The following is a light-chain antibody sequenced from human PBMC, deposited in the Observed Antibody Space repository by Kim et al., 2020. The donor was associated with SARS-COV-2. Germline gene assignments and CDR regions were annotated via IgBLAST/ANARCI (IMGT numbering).Light chain of an antibody. J-gene: IGLJ1*01. Sequence: SYELTQPPSVSVSPGQTARITCSGDALPKQYAYXYQQKPGQAPVLVIYKDSERPSGIPERFSGSSSGTTVTLTISGVQAEDEADYYCQSADSSGTHYVFG. CDR3: QSADSSGTHYV. CDR2: KDS. CDR1: ALPKQY. V-gene: IGLV3-25*03.